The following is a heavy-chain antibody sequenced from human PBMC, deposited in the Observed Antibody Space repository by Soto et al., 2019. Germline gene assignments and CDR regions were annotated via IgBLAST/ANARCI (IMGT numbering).Heavy chain of an antibody. J-gene: IGHJ6*02. Sequence: VASVKVSCKASGYTFTSYDINWVRQATGQGLEWMGWMNPNSGNTGYAQKFQGRVTMTRNTSISTAYMELSSLRSEDTAVYYCARGYTVSDYYYYGMDVWGQGTTVTVSS. CDR2: MNPNSGNT. V-gene: IGHV1-8*01. D-gene: IGHD4-4*01. CDR1: GYTFTSYD. CDR3: ARGYTVSDYYYYGMDV.